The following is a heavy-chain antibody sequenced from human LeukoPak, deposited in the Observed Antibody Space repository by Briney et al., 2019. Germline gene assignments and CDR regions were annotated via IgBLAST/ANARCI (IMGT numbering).Heavy chain of an antibody. CDR3: ATETLDYDSSGYGKSFDY. CDR2: FYPEDGET. V-gene: IGHV1-24*01. D-gene: IGHD3-22*01. J-gene: IGHJ4*02. CDR1: GYTLTELS. Sequence: KPGASVKVSCKVSGYTLTELSMHWVRQAPGKGLEWMGGFYPEDGETIYAQKFQGRVTMTEDTSTDTAYMELSSLRSEDTAVYYCATETLDYDSSGYGKSFDYWGQGTLVTASS.